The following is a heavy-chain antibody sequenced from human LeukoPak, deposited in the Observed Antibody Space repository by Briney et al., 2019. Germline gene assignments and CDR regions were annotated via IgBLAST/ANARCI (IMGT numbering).Heavy chain of an antibody. CDR2: IIPIFGIA. CDR1: GGTFSSYA. CDR3: ARDFEDGDYVGPRWFDP. Sequence: SVKVSCKASGGTFSSYAISWVRQAPGQPLEWMGRIIPIFGIANYAQKFQGRVTITADKSTSTAYMELSSLRAEDTAVYYCARDFEDGDYVGPRWFDPWGQGTLVTVSS. D-gene: IGHD4-17*01. J-gene: IGHJ5*02. V-gene: IGHV1-69*04.